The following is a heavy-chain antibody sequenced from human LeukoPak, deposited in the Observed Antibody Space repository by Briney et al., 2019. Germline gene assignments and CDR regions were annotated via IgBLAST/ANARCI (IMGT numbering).Heavy chain of an antibody. CDR3: ASLHPGGAAIDAFDI. Sequence: GDALMISCKGSGYSFTSYWIGWVREMPGKGLEWMGIIYPGDSDTRYSPSFQGQVTISADKSISTAYLQWSSLKASDTAMYYCASLHPGGAAIDAFDIWGQGTMVTVSS. CDR1: GYSFTSYW. J-gene: IGHJ3*02. D-gene: IGHD5-18*01. CDR2: IYPGDSDT. V-gene: IGHV5-51*01.